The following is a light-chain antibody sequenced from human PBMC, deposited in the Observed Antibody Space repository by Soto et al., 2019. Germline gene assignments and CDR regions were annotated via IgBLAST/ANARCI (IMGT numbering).Light chain of an antibody. Sequence: IVMTQSPGTLSLSPGERATLSCRASQSVPNSYLAWYQQKPGKAPRILIYGASSGATCIPVRCSGSVSGTGFTLTISRLEREDFSLYYCEGYGASTTFGQGTKVEIK. CDR2: GAS. CDR3: EGYGASTT. J-gene: IGKJ1*01. CDR1: QSVPNSY. V-gene: IGKV3-20*01.